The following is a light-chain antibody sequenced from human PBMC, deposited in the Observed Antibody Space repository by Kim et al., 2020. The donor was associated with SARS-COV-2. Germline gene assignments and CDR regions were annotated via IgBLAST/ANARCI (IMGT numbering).Light chain of an antibody. CDR2: KAS. Sequence: DIQMTQSPSTLSASVGDRVTITCRASQSVSSWLAWYQQKPGKAPTLLIYKASSLQSGVPSRFSGSGSGTEFTLTISSLQPDDFATYHCQHYNSYPWTFGQGTKVDIK. CDR1: QSVSSW. CDR3: QHYNSYPWT. V-gene: IGKV1-5*03. J-gene: IGKJ1*01.